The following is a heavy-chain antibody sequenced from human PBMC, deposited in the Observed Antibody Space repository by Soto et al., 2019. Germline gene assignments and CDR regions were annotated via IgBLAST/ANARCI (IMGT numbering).Heavy chain of an antibody. D-gene: IGHD1-1*01. CDR1: GGSVRAPDW. V-gene: IGHV4-4*02. Sequence: WETLSLTCTLSGGSVRAPDWWNWVRQSPDKGLEWIAEVHISGHSNYNPSLRSRVSVSIDSSKNQFYPNLNSVTAADTAIYYCARVRQGCSANNCYFDPWGQGTQVTVSS. J-gene: IGHJ5*01. CDR3: ARVRQGCSANNCYFDP. CDR2: VHISGHS.